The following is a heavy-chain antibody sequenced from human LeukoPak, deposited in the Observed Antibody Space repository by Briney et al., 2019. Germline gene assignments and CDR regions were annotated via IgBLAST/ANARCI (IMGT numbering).Heavy chain of an antibody. D-gene: IGHD5-18*01. V-gene: IGHV3-48*03. Sequence: PGGSLRLSCAASGFTFSSYEMNWVRQAPGQGLEWVSSISSSGSTRYYADSVKGRFTISRDNAKNSLYLQMNSLRAEETAVYYCAREVGSYGYSSDTWFDPWGQGTLVTVSS. CDR2: ISSSGSTR. CDR3: AREVGSYGYSSDTWFDP. J-gene: IGHJ5*02. CDR1: GFTFSSYE.